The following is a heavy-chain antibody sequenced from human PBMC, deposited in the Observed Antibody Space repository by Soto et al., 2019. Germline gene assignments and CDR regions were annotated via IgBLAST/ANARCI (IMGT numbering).Heavy chain of an antibody. CDR3: VRDDFGLGIDY. D-gene: IGHD1-26*01. CDR1: GFMFSNYA. J-gene: IGHJ4*02. V-gene: IGHV3-23*01. Sequence: GGSLRLSCSASGFMFSNYAMSWVRQAPGKGLEWVSNSSGGGGGTHYADSVKGRFTISRDNSQNTVHLQMSRLRAEDTAMYYCVRDDFGLGIDYWGLGTLVTVSS. CDR2: SSGGGGGT.